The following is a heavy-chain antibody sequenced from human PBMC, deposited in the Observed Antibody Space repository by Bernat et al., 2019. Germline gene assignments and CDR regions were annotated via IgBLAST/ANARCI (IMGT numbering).Heavy chain of an antibody. CDR2: INHSGST. V-gene: IGHV4-34*01. D-gene: IGHD3-9*01. CDR1: GGSFSGYY. J-gene: IGHJ6*04. Sequence: QVQLQQWGAGLLKPSETLSLTCAVYGGSFSGYYWSWIRQPPGKGLEWIGEINHSGSTNYNPSLKSRVTISVDTSKNQFSLKLSSVTAADTAVYYCARVCYDMLLVGDYYGMDVWGKGTTVTVSS. CDR3: ARVCYDMLLVGDYYGMDV.